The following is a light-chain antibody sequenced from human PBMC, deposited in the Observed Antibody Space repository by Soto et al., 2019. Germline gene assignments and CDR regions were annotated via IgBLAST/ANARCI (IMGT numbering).Light chain of an antibody. Sequence: DIVMTQSPDSLAVSLGERATINCKSSQSVLYSSNNKNYLAWYQQRPGQPPKLLIYWASTRESGVPDRFSGSGSGTDFTLTITSLQAEDVAVYYCQQYESTPPTFGHGTKLVIK. CDR2: WAS. V-gene: IGKV4-1*01. J-gene: IGKJ2*01. CDR3: QQYESTPPT. CDR1: QSVLYSSNNKNY.